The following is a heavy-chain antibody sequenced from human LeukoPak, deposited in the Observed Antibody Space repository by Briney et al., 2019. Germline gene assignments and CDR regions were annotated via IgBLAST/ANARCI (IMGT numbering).Heavy chain of an antibody. D-gene: IGHD6-13*01. CDR2: ISSSSSYI. V-gene: IGHV3-21*01. CDR3: ARDRGIAAAGTFDY. CDR1: GFTFSSYS. J-gene: IGHJ4*02. Sequence: AGGSLRLSCAASGFTFSSYSMNWVRQAPGKGLEWVSSISSSSSYIYYADSVKGRFTISRDNAKNSLYLQMNSLRAEDTAVYYCARDRGIAAAGTFDYWGQGTLVTVSS.